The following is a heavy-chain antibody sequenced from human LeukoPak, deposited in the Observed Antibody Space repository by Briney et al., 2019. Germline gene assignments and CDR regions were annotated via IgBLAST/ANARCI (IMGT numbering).Heavy chain of an antibody. CDR1: GGSVSSGSYY. CDR2: IYYSGST. Sequence: SETLSLTCTVSGGSVSSGSYYWSWIRQPPGKGLEWIGYIYYSGSTNYNPSLKSRVTISVDTSKNQFSLKLSSVTAADTAVYYCARSQWLLPLDYWGQGTLVTVSS. CDR3: ARSQWLLPLDY. V-gene: IGHV4-61*01. D-gene: IGHD6-19*01. J-gene: IGHJ4*02.